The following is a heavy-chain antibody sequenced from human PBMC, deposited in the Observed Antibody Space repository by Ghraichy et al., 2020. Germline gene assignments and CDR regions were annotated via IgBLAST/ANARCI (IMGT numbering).Heavy chain of an antibody. V-gene: IGHV3-11*01. D-gene: IGHD1-26*01. Sequence: GASLNISCAASGFIFSDYYMSWVRQAPGKGLEWVSYIGTSGTTISYADSVKGRFTISRDNAKNSPYLQMNSLRAEDTAVYYCARDRPLKTHGGPTCFDYWGQGTPVTVSS. J-gene: IGHJ4*02. CDR1: GFIFSDYY. CDR3: ARDRPLKTHGGPTCFDY. CDR2: IGTSGTTI.